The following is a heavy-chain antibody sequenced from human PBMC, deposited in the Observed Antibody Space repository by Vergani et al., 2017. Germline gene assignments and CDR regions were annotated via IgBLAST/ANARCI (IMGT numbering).Heavy chain of an antibody. CDR3: AREMDSYGYNYYYGMDV. Sequence: QVQLVQSGAEVKKPGASVKVSCKASGYTFTSYGISWVRQAPGQGLEWMGWISAYNGNTNYAQKLQGRVTMTTDTSTSTAYMELRSLRSDDTAVYYCAREMDSYGYNYYYGMDVWGQGTTVTVSS. V-gene: IGHV1-18*01. D-gene: IGHD5-18*01. J-gene: IGHJ6*02. CDR1: GYTFTSYG. CDR2: ISAYNGNT.